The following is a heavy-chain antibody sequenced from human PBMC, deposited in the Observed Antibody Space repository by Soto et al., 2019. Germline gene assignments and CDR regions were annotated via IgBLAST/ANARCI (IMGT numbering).Heavy chain of an antibody. V-gene: IGHV3-9*01. Sequence: EVQLVESGGGLVQPGRSLRLSCAASGFTFDDYAMHWVRQAPGKGLEWVSGISWNSGSIGYADSVKGRFTISRDNAKNSLYLQMNSLRAEDTALYYCATATTVSTEGAAFDYWVEGILVTVS. J-gene: IGHJ4*02. CDR1: GFTFDDYA. D-gene: IGHD4-17*01. CDR2: ISWNSGSI. CDR3: ATATTVSTEGAAFDY.